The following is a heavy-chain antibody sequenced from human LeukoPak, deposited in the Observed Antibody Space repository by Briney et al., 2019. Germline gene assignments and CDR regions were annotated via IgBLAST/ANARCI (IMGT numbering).Heavy chain of an antibody. CDR3: ARSDTVTTSSNAFDI. D-gene: IGHD4-17*01. CDR2: IIPIFGTA. J-gene: IGHJ3*02. V-gene: IGHV1-69*13. Sequence: ASVNVSCKASGGTFSSYAISWVRRAPGQGLEWMGGIIPIFGTANYAQKFQGRVTITADESTSTAYMELSSLRSEDTAVYYCARSDTVTTSSNAFDIWGQGTMVTVSS. CDR1: GGTFSSYA.